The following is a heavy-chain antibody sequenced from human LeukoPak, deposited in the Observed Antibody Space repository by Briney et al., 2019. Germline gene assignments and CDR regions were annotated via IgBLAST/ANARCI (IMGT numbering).Heavy chain of an antibody. J-gene: IGHJ4*02. D-gene: IGHD3-9*01. V-gene: IGHV3-23*01. CDR1: GFTLRNYW. CDR3: ENMAASGYSDILTGYFDY. Sequence: GGSLTLSCAASGFTLRNYWMSWVRQAPGKGLEWVSAISGSGGSTYYADSVKGRFTISRDNSKNTLYLQMNSLRAEETDVYYCENMAASGYSDILTGYFDYRGQGTLVTVSS. CDR2: ISGSGGST.